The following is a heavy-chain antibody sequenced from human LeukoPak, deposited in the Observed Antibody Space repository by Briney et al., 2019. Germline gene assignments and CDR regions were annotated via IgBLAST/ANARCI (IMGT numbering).Heavy chain of an antibody. J-gene: IGHJ3*02. D-gene: IGHD3-10*01. Sequence: GASVKVSCEASGGTFSSYAISWVRQAPGQGLEWMGWISAYNGNTNYAQKLQGRVTMTTDTSTSTAYMELRSLRSDDTAVYYCARDWEMVRGVIRAFDIWGQGTMVTVSS. CDR3: ARDWEMVRGVIRAFDI. V-gene: IGHV1-18*01. CDR2: ISAYNGNT. CDR1: GGTFSSYA.